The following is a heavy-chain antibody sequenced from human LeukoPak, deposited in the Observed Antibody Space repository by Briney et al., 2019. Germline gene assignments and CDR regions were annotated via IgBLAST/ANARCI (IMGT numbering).Heavy chain of an antibody. CDR3: AKAGYSYGSDAFDI. CDR1: GFTFDDYA. Sequence: PGGSLRLSCAASGFTFDDYAMHWVRQAPGKGLEWVSGISWNSGSIGYADSVKGRFTISRDNAKNSLYLQMNSLRAEDTALYYCAKAGYSYGSDAFDIWGQGTMVTVSS. CDR2: ISWNSGSI. V-gene: IGHV3-9*01. J-gene: IGHJ3*02. D-gene: IGHD5-18*01.